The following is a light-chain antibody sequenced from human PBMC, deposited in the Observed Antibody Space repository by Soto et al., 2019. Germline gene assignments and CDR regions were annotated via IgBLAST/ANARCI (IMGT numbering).Light chain of an antibody. V-gene: IGKV3-15*01. CDR2: GAS. CDR3: QQYNNWPTWT. CDR1: QSVSSN. J-gene: IGKJ1*01. Sequence: TVMTHSPATLSVSPVERATLSVSASQSVSSNLAWYQQKPGQAPRLLIYGASTRATGIPARFSGSGSGTEFTLTISSLQSEDFAVYYCQQYNNWPTWTFGQGTKVDIK.